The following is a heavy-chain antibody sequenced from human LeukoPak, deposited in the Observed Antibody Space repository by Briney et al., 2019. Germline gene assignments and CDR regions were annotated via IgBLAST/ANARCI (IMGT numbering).Heavy chain of an antibody. CDR1: GGSISSSSYY. J-gene: IGHJ4*02. CDR2: IYYSGST. CDR3: AITIVVVTASRESYFDY. D-gene: IGHD2-21*02. V-gene: IGHV4-39*01. Sequence: SETLSLTCTVSGGSISSSSYYWGWIRQPPGKGLEWIGSIYYSGSTYYNPSLKSRVTISVDTSKNQFFLKLSSVTAADTAVYYCAITIVVVTASRESYFDYWGQGTLVTVSS.